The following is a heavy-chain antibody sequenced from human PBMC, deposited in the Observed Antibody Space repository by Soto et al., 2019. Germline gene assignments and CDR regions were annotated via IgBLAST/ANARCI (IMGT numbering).Heavy chain of an antibody. CDR3: ARRRQQQPFGMDV. D-gene: IGHD6-13*01. J-gene: IGHJ6*02. CDR2: IYPDDSDT. CDR1: GYSFTSYW. V-gene: IGHV5-51*01. Sequence: PGESLKISCKGSGYSFTSYWIGWVRQMPGKGLEWMGIIYPDDSDTRYSPSFQGQVTISADKSISTAYLQWSSLKASDTARYYCARRRQQQPFGMDVWGQGTTVTVSS.